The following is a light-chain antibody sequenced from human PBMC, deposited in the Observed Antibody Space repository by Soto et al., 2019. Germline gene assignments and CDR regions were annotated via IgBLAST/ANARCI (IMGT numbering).Light chain of an antibody. Sequence: EIVLTQSPGSLSLSPGDRATLSCRASQTVPSIYLAWYRQKPGQAPRLLIYGASSRATGIPNRFSGSGSGTDFTLTISRLEPEDFAVYYCQQYVTSHTFGQGTKVDIK. V-gene: IGKV3-20*01. J-gene: IGKJ2*01. CDR2: GAS. CDR3: QQYVTSHT. CDR1: QTVPSIY.